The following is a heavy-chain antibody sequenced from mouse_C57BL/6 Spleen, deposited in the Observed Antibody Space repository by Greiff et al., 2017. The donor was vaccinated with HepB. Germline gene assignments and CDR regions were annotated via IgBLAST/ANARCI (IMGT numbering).Heavy chain of an antibody. CDR1: GFNIKDYY. CDR3: ISYYYGSSLFAY. J-gene: IGHJ3*01. D-gene: IGHD1-1*01. Sequence: EVQLQQSGAELVRPGASVKLSCTASGFNIKDYYMHWVKQRPEQGLEWIGRIDPEDGDTEYAPKFQGKATMTADTSSNTAYLQLRSLTSEDTAVYYCISYYYGSSLFAYWGQGTLVTVSA. CDR2: IDPEDGDT. V-gene: IGHV14-1*01.